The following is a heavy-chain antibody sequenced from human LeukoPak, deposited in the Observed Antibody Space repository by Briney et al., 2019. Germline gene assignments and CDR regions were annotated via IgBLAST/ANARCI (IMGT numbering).Heavy chain of an antibody. J-gene: IGHJ6*02. Sequence: GASVKVSCKASGYTFTSYDINWVRQATGQGLEWMGWMNPNSGNTGYAQKFQGRVTMTRDTSTSTVYMELSSLRSEDTAVYYCARDLVVRGVLYYGMDVWGQGTTVTVSS. V-gene: IGHV1-8*01. CDR2: MNPNSGNT. D-gene: IGHD3-10*01. CDR3: ARDLVVRGVLYYGMDV. CDR1: GYTFTSYD.